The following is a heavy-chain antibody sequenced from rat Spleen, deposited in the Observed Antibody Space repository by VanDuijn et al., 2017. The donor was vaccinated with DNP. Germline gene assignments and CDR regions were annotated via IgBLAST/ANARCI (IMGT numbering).Heavy chain of an antibody. Sequence: EVQLVESGGGLVQPGRSMKLSCAASGFTFSSFPMAWVRQAPTKGLEWVAIISTSGGVTYYRDSVKGRFTISRDNAKSTLYLQMNSLRSEDTATYYCARHEDSSSYIYGFAYWGQGTLVTVSS. CDR3: ARHEDSSSYIYGFAY. CDR2: ISTSGGVT. CDR1: GFTFSSFP. V-gene: IGHV5-46*01. J-gene: IGHJ3*01. D-gene: IGHD1-2*01.